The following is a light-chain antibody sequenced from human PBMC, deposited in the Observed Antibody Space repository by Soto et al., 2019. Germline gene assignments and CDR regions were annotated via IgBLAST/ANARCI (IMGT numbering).Light chain of an antibody. CDR1: QDISIY. CDR2: AAS. J-gene: IGKJ4*01. Sequence: DIQMTQSPSSLSASVGDRVTITCRASQDISIYLAWCQQKPGKAPQSLIFAASSLQSGVPSRLSGSGSGTDFTLTISRLQSQDFATYYCQQYYSYPLTFGGGTK. CDR3: QQYYSYPLT. V-gene: IGKV1-16*01.